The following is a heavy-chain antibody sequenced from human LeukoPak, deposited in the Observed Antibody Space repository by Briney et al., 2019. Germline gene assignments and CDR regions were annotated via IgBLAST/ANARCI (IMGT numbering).Heavy chain of an antibody. D-gene: IGHD3-10*01. V-gene: IGHV1-8*01. Sequence: ASVKVSCKASGYTFTSYDINWVRQATGQGLEWMGWMNPSSGNTGFAQKFQGRVTMTRNISITTAYMELSSLRSEDTAVYYCARGWRFGEFSFDYWGQGTLVTVSS. CDR1: GYTFTSYD. CDR3: ARGWRFGEFSFDY. J-gene: IGHJ4*02. CDR2: MNPSSGNT.